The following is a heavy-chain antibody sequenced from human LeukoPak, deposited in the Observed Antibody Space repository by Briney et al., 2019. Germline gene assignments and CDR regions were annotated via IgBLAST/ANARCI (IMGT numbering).Heavy chain of an antibody. CDR1: GFTFSAYA. D-gene: IGHD2-21*02. CDR3: TRVSTLAYCGGDCYSDY. Sequence: GGSLKLSCVASGFTFSAYAMSWVRQAPGKGLEWVSSISGDSANAYSADSVKGRFAISRDNSKNTLYLQMNSLRVEDTAVYYCTRVSTLAYCGGDCYSDYWGQGTLVTVSS. CDR2: ISGDSANA. J-gene: IGHJ4*02. V-gene: IGHV3-23*01.